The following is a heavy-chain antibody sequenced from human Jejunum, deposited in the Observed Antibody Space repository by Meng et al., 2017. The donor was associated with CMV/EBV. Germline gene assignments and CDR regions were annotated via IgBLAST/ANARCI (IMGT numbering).Heavy chain of an antibody. CDR2: INVGNGHT. V-gene: IGHV1-3*01. CDR3: ARGVFGGYDFYY. D-gene: IGHD5-12*01. J-gene: IGHJ4*02. Sequence: CKASAYSFTTYFIHWLCQAPGQRLEWMGWINVGNGHTEYSQKFKGRVTISRDTSANTAYMEMSSLTSEDTAVYYCARGVFGGYDFYYWGQGTLVTVSS. CDR1: AYSFTTYF.